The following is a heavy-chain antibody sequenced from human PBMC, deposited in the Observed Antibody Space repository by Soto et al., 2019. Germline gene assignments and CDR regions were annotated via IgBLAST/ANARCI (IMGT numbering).Heavy chain of an antibody. CDR3: ARGIAAAGPSKYNWFDP. D-gene: IGHD6-13*01. J-gene: IGHJ5*02. Sequence: GASVKVSCKASGGTFSSYAISWVRQAPGQGLEWMGGIIPIFGTANYAQKFQGRVTITADESTSTAYMELSSLRSEDTAVYYCARGIAAAGPSKYNWFDPWGQGTLVTVSS. V-gene: IGHV1-69*13. CDR1: GGTFSSYA. CDR2: IIPIFGTA.